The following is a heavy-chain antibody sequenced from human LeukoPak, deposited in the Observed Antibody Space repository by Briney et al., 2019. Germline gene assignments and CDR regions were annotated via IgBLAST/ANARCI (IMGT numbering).Heavy chain of an antibody. J-gene: IGHJ3*02. D-gene: IGHD3-10*01. V-gene: IGHV4-34*01. CDR2: INA. CDR3: ARHRAGGRRAFDI. CDR1: DGSFSGYY. Sequence: PSETLSLTCSINDGSFSGYYWSWIRQPPGKGLEWIGEINANYNPSLKSRVTIPIDTSKNQFSLNLSSVTAADTAVYYCARHRAGGRRAFDIWGQGTMVTVSS.